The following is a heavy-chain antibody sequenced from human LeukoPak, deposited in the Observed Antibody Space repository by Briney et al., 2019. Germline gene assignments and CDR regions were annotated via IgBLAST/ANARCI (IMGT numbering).Heavy chain of an antibody. J-gene: IGHJ4*02. CDR3: ARDSFFDGNYRADYFDC. V-gene: IGHV4-59*01. CDR2: IYYSGST. CDR1: GGSISSYY. Sequence: SETLSLTCTVSGGSISSYYWSWIRQPPGKGLEWIGYIYYSGSTNYNPSLKSRVTISVDTSKNQFSLKLSSVTAADTAVYYCARDSFFDGNYRADYFDCWGQGTLVTVSS. D-gene: IGHD4-11*01.